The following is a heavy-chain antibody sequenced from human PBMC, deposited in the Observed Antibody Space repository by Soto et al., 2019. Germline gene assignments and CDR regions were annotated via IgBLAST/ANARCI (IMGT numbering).Heavy chain of an antibody. Sequence: SETLSLTCTVSGGSISSGGYYWSWIRQHPGKGLEWIGYIYYSGSTYYNPSLKSRVTISVDTSKNQFSLKLSSVTAADTAVYYCATYYYYDSSGYRSDAFDIWGHGTMVTVSS. V-gene: IGHV4-31*03. J-gene: IGHJ3*02. CDR3: ATYYYYDSSGYRSDAFDI. CDR2: IYYSGST. CDR1: GGSISSGGYY. D-gene: IGHD3-22*01.